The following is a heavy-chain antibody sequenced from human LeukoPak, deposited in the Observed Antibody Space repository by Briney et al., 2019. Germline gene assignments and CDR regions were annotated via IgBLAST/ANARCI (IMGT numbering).Heavy chain of an antibody. Sequence: PSETLSLTCAVYGGSFSGYYWSWIRQPPGKGLEWIGEINHSGSTNYNPSLTSRVTISVDTSKNQFSLKLSSVTAADTAVYYCARLVVVAATTRRVYNWFDHWGQGTLVTVSS. CDR3: ARLVVVAATTRRVYNWFDH. V-gene: IGHV4-34*01. CDR2: INHSGST. D-gene: IGHD2-15*01. J-gene: IGHJ5*02. CDR1: GGSFSGYY.